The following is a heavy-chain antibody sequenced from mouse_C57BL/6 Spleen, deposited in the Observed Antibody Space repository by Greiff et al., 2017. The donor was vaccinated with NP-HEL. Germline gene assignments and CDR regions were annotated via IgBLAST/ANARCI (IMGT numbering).Heavy chain of an antibody. Sequence: EVQLQQSGPGLVKPSQSLSLTCSVTGYSITSGYYWNWIRQFPGNKLEWMGYISYDGSNNYNPSLKNRISITRDTSKNHFFLKLNSVTTEDTATYYCARDYYGSSYGYAMDYWGQGTSVTVSS. CDR3: ARDYYGSSYGYAMDY. J-gene: IGHJ4*01. D-gene: IGHD1-1*01. CDR1: GYSITSGYY. CDR2: ISYDGSN. V-gene: IGHV3-6*01.